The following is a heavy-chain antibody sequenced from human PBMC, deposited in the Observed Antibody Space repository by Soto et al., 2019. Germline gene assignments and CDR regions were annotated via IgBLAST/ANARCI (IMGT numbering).Heavy chain of an antibody. D-gene: IGHD3-10*01. J-gene: IGHJ3*02. Sequence: EVQLEESGGALVQPGESLRLSCAASGFPFGPFWMHWVRQAPGKGLEWVSHIHGDGYTTIYADSVKGRFTISRDNAKNTLYLQMNSLRAEDTAVYYCARDRGNPDSFDIWGQGTMVTVSS. CDR2: IHGDGYTT. CDR3: ARDRGNPDSFDI. V-gene: IGHV3-74*01. CDR1: GFPFGPFW.